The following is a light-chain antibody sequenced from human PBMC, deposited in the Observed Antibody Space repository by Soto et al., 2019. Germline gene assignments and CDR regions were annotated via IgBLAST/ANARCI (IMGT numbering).Light chain of an antibody. J-gene: IGLJ2*01. Sequence: QSVLTQPPSASGSPGQSVTISCTGTSSDVGGYNYVSWYQQHPGKVPKLMIYEVSKRPSGVPDRFSGSKSGNTASLTVSGLQAEDEAAYYCSSYAGRNTLVFGGGTKVTVL. CDR1: SSDVGGYNY. V-gene: IGLV2-8*01. CDR3: SSYAGRNTLV. CDR2: EVS.